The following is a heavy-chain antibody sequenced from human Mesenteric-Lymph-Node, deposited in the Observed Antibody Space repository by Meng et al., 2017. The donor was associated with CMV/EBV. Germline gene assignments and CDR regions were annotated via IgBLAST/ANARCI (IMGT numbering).Heavy chain of an antibody. D-gene: IGHD2-2*01. CDR1: GFTFSDHW. CDR3: AREPKAVFDIVVVPAAFDS. J-gene: IGHJ5*01. V-gene: IGHV3-7*01. CDR2: IKEDGSDK. Sequence: GESLKISCTASGFTFSDHWMNWVRQAPGKGLEWVANIKEDGSDKKYVDSVKGRFTVSRDNDKNLLYLQMNSLRVEDTAVYYCAREPKAVFDIVVVPAAFDSWGQGTLVTVSS.